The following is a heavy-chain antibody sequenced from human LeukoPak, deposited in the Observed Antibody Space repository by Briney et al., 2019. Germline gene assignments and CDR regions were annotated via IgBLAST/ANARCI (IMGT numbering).Heavy chain of an antibody. CDR2: IKSKADGETT. Sequence: NPGGSLRLSCAASEFTFTHAWMTWVRQAPGKGLEWVGRIKSKADGETTDYAAPVKGRFFMSRDDSKATLFLQMNYLETEDTAVYYCTTDLGITMIRGVIVSWGQGTLVTVSS. V-gene: IGHV3-15*01. CDR3: TTDLGITMIRGVIVS. J-gene: IGHJ4*02. CDR1: EFTFTHAW. D-gene: IGHD3-10*01.